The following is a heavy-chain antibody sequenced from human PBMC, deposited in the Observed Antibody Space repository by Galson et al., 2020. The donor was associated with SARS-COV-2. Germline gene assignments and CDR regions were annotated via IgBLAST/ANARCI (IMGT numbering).Heavy chain of an antibody. J-gene: IGHJ4*02. D-gene: IGHD6-13*01. CDR2: IAWDDDK. CDR3: ARTDGYVAATGPYFDS. V-gene: IGHV2-70*04. Sequence: SGPTLVKPTQTLTLTCTFSGFSLRTNGMRVSWIRQPPGKALEWLARIAWDDDKFYSTSLRTRLTISKDNSKNQVVLTMTNMDPVDTATYYCARTDGYVAATGPYFDSWGQGALVTVSS. CDR1: GFSLRTNGMR.